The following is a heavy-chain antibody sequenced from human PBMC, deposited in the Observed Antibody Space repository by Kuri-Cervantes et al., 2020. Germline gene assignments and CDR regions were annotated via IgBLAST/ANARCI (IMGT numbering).Heavy chain of an antibody. CDR1: GFTFSNYA. V-gene: IGHV3-23*01. J-gene: IGHJ4*02. Sequence: GGSLRLSCEASGFTFSNYAMAWVRQGPGQGLEWVSSLGSDGIAVYYADSVRGRFSVSRDNSKNTLYLQMSSLRPDDTALYYCAKYLLVGASRTFDYWGQGILVTVSS. CDR3: AKYLLVGASRTFDY. D-gene: IGHD1-26*01. CDR2: LGSDGIAV.